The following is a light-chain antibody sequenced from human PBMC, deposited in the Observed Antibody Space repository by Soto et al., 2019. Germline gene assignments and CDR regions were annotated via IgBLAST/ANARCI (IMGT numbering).Light chain of an antibody. CDR2: AAS. CDR3: HQSYSNRIT. J-gene: IGKJ2*01. V-gene: IGKV1-39*01. CDR1: QSISSY. Sequence: DIQMTQSPSSLSASVGDRVTITCRASQSISSYLNWYQQKPGKAPKLLLYAASSLQSGFPSRFSGRGSGTDFTLNIISLQTAECTTYDCHQSYSNRITFGQGTTLEIK.